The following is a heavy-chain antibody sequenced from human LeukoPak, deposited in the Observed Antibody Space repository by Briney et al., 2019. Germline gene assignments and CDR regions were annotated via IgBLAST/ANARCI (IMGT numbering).Heavy chain of an antibody. V-gene: IGHV3-7*01. CDR2: IKQDGSDK. J-gene: IGHJ4*02. CDR3: ASLHGVVNYLDY. D-gene: IGHD2-21*01. CDR1: GFTFPSYW. Sequence: PGGSLRLSCAVSGFTFPSYWMTWVRQAPGKGLEWVANIKQDGSDKYYMDSVKGRFTISRDNAKNSLYLQMNSLRAEDTAVYYCASLHGVVNYLDYWGQGTLVTVSS.